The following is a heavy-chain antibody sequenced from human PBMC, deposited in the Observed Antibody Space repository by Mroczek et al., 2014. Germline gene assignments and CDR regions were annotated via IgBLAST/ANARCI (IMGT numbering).Heavy chain of an antibody. J-gene: IGHJ4*02. CDR2: IYSGGST. CDR1: GFTVSSNY. D-gene: IGHD3-22*01. CDR3: ARELRYYDSSGYYDY. V-gene: IGHV3-66*02. Sequence: ESGGGLVQPGGSLRLSCAASGFTVSSNYMSWVRQAPGKGLEWVSVIYSGGSTYYADSVKGRFTISRDNSKNTLYLQMNSLRAEDTAVYYCARELRYYDSSGYYDYWGQGTLVTVSS.